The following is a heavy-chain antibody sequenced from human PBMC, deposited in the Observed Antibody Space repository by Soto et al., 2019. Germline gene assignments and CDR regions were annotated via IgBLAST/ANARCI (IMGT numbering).Heavy chain of an antibody. D-gene: IGHD6-13*01. CDR2: THHSRGT. V-gene: IGHV4-4*02. Sequence: SLTCAVSGDSIIGTHWWSWVRRPPGKGLEFIGETHHSRGTNYNPSLRSRVTMSLDKSKNQLSLILYSVTAADTGVYYCARYSAASGTYYFDYWGQGTLVTVSS. CDR3: ARYSAASGTYYFDY. J-gene: IGHJ4*01. CDR1: GDSIIGTHW.